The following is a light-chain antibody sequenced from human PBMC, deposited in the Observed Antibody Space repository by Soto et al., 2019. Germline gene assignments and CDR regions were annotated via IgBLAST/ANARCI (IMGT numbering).Light chain of an antibody. CDR1: QSIVNW. CDR3: QQYNLDPYT. J-gene: IGKJ2*01. CDR2: DAS. V-gene: IGKV1-5*01. Sequence: DIQMTQSPSTLSASVGDRVTITCRASQSIVNWLAWYQQKPGKAPKLLISDASNLESGVPSRFSGVGSGTDFTLTISSLQTDDSATYFCQQYNLDPYTFGQGTKVEIK.